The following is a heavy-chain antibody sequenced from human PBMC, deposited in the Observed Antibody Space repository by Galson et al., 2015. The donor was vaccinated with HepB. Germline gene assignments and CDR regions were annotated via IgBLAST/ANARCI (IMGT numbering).Heavy chain of an antibody. CDR3: ARESFDPSGASYYFDY. Sequence: SVKVSCKASGYTFTRYGISWVRQAPGQGLEWMGWISAYNGNTNYAQKLQGRVTMTTDTSTSTAYMELRSLRSDDTAVYYCARESFDPSGASYYFDYWGQGTLVTVSS. V-gene: IGHV1-18*01. J-gene: IGHJ4*02. D-gene: IGHD5-12*01. CDR1: GYTFTRYG. CDR2: ISAYNGNT.